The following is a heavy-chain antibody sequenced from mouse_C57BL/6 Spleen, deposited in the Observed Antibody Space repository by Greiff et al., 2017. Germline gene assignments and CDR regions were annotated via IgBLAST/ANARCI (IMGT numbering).Heavy chain of an antibody. CDR2: IDPSDSYT. CDR1: GYTFTSYW. V-gene: IGHV1-69*01. CDR3: ARTTVVATWYFDV. D-gene: IGHD1-1*01. J-gene: IGHJ1*03. Sequence: QVQLQQPGAELVMPGASVKLSCKASGYTFTSYWMHWVKQRPGQGLEWIGEIDPSDSYTNYNQKFKGKSTLTVDKSSSTAYMQLSSLTSEDSAVYYCARTTVVATWYFDVWGTGTTVTVSS.